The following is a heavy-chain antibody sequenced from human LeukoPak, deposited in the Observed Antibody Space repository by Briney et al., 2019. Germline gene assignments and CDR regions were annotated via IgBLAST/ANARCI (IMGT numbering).Heavy chain of an antibody. CDR1: GFTFRNAW. J-gene: IGHJ6*02. D-gene: IGHD3-10*01. CDR3: TTDQYYGSELVSMDV. V-gene: IGHV3-15*01. CDR2: IKSKSDGGTT. Sequence: GGSLRLSCAASGFTFRNAWMSWVRQAPGKGVEWVGRIKSKSDGGTTDYAARVKGRFTISRDDSKNTLYLQMNSLKTEDTAVYYCTTDQYYGSELVSMDVWGQGTTVTVSS.